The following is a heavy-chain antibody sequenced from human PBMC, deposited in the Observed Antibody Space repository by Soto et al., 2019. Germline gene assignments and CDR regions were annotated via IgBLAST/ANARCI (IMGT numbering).Heavy chain of an antibody. Sequence: ESLKISCKGSGYSFTSYWIGWVRQMPGKGLEWMGILYPGDSDTRYSPSFQGQVTISADKSISTAFLQWSSLKASDTAMYYCARTYCSGGSCYGFDFWGQGTLVTVSS. CDR1: GYSFTSYW. J-gene: IGHJ4*02. CDR3: ARTYCSGGSCYGFDF. V-gene: IGHV5-51*01. D-gene: IGHD2-15*01. CDR2: LYPGDSDT.